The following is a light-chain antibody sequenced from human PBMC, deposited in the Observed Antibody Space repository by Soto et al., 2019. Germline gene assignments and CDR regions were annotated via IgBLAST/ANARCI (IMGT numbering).Light chain of an antibody. CDR3: SSYTSSSTLV. Sequence: QSVLTQPASVSGSPGQSITISCTGTSSGVGGYNYVSWYQQHPGKAPKLMIYEVSNRPSGVSNRFSGSKSGNTASLTISGLQAEDEADYYYSSYTSSSTLVFGTGTKVTVL. V-gene: IGLV2-14*01. CDR1: SSGVGGYNY. J-gene: IGLJ1*01. CDR2: EVS.